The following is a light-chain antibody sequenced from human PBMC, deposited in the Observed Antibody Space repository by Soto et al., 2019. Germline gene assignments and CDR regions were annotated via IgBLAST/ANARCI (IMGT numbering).Light chain of an antibody. J-gene: IGLJ2*01. CDR3: SSYRRGSTLV. Sequence: QSALTQPASVSGSTGQSITISCTGTSSYVGGSNYVSWYQQHPGKAPKLIIYDVNTRPSGISNRFSGSKSGNTASLTISGLQAEDEDDYYCSSYRRGSTLVFGGGTKLTVL. V-gene: IGLV2-14*03. CDR1: SSYVGGSNY. CDR2: DVN.